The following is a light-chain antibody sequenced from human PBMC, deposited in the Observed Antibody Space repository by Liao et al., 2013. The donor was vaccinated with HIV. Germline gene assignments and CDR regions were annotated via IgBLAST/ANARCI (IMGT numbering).Light chain of an antibody. CDR1: NIGTKS. CDR2: RDN. V-gene: IGLV3-25*03. CDR3: QSADSSGTYVV. J-gene: IGLJ3*02. Sequence: SYVLTQPPSVSVAPGKTARITCGGNNIGTKSVHWYQQKPGQAPVLVIYRDNERPSGIPERFSGSSSGTTVTLTISGVQAEDEADYFCQSADSSGTYVVFGGGTKLTV.